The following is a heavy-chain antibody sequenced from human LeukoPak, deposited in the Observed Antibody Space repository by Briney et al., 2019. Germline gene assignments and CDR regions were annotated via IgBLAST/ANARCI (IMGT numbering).Heavy chain of an antibody. J-gene: IGHJ4*02. Sequence: SETLSLTCTVSGGSISGDSYYWSWIRQPAGKGLEWIGRIYTSGSTNYNPSLKSRVTISVDTSKNQFSLKLSSVTAADTAVYYCARSDGYNLNFDYWGQGTLVTVSS. V-gene: IGHV4-61*02. CDR1: GGSISGDSYY. CDR3: ARSDGYNLNFDY. D-gene: IGHD5-24*01. CDR2: IYTSGST.